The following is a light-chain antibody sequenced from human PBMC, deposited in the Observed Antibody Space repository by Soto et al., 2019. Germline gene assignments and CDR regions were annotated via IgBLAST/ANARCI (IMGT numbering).Light chain of an antibody. CDR2: GAS. J-gene: IGKJ5*01. CDR3: HHDGSSPLT. Sequence: TQSTVDLCAGEGVRPPCRVGQIVTISQLAWYQQNPGQAPRLLVFGASSRVLGIPDRFSGSGSGTDFTLSIGRLEPEDFAVYYCHHDGSSPLTLGQGTRLEIK. CDR1: QIVTISQ. V-gene: IGKV3-20*01.